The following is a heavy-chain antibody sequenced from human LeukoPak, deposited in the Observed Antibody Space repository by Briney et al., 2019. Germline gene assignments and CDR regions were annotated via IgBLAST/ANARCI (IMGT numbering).Heavy chain of an antibody. CDR3: ARILGRRSGWYLGRSYYYYYYGMDV. Sequence: PSETLSLTCAVYGGSFSGYYWSWIRQPPGKGLEWIGEINHRGSTNYNPSLKSRVTLSVDTSKNQFSLKLSSVTAADTAVYYCARILGRRSGWYLGRSYYYYYYGMDVWGQGTTVTVSS. D-gene: IGHD6-19*01. V-gene: IGHV4-34*01. J-gene: IGHJ6*02. CDR2: INHRGST. CDR1: GGSFSGYY.